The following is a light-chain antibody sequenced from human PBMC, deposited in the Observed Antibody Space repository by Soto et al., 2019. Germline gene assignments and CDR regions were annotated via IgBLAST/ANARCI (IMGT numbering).Light chain of an antibody. CDR3: EQSYNTPPT. CDR2: FAS. J-gene: IGKJ5*01. V-gene: IGKV1-39*01. Sequence: DIQMTQSTSSLSASLGDRVTFTFRTSERIATYLTWYQQKPGKAPKLLIYFASRLESGVPSRFSGSGSGTDSTLTISSLEYEDFATYYCEQSYNTPPTFGQGTLMQMK. CDR1: ERIATY.